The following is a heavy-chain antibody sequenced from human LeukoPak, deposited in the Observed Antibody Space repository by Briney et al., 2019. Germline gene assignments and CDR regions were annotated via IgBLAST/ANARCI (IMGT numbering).Heavy chain of an antibody. D-gene: IGHD1-26*01. CDR3: AKAAVYSKRWTPFDD. CDR1: GFIFSSYG. Sequence: SGGSLRLSCAASGFIFSSYGMHWVGQAPGKGLEWVALMAGDGHNIYYADSVRGRFTISRDNSKNTVYLQMNSLRPEDTAVYYCAKAAVYSKRWTPFDDWGRGTLVTVSS. V-gene: IGHV3-30*18. CDR2: MAGDGHNI. J-gene: IGHJ4*02.